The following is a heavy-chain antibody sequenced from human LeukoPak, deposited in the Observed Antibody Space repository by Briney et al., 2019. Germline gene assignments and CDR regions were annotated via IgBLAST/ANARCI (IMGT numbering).Heavy chain of an antibody. J-gene: IGHJ4*02. CDR2: MNPNSGNT. V-gene: IGHV1-8*01. D-gene: IGHD5-18*01. Sequence: ASVKVSCKASGYTFTSYDINWVRQATGQGLEWMGWMNPNSGNTGYAQKFQGRVTVTRNTSISTAYMELSSLRSEDTAVYYCARGGPKRGYSYGYGPTTFDYWGQGTLVTVSS. CDR1: GYTFTSYD. CDR3: ARGGPKRGYSYGYGPTTFDY.